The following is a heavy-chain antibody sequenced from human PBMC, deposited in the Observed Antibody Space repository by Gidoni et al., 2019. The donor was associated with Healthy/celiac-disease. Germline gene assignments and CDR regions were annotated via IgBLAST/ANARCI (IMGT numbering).Heavy chain of an antibody. V-gene: IGHV4-34*01. CDR1: GGSFSGYY. CDR2: INHSGTT. J-gene: IGHJ6*03. D-gene: IGHD2-2*02. CDR3: ARGRKYCSSTSCYRSGYYYYYMDV. Sequence: QVQLQQWGAGLLKPSETLSLTCAVYGGSFSGYYWSWIRQPPGKGLEWIGEINHSGTTNYTPSIKSRVTISVDTSKNQFSLKLSSVTAADTAVYYCARGRKYCSSTSCYRSGYYYYYMDVWGKGTTVTVSS.